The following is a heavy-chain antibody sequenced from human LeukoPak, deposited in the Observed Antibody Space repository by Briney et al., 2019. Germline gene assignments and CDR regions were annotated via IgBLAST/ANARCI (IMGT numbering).Heavy chain of an antibody. CDR1: GITLSSYW. V-gene: IGHV3-7*01. J-gene: IGHJ6*03. CDR2: IKEDGIEK. Sequence: PGGSLRLXCAASGITLSSYWMGWVRRAPGKGLESVANIKEDGIEKYYVDSVKGRFTISRDNAKNSLYLQMNSLRVEDTAVYYCARELNYYQYMDVWGKGTTVTVSS. CDR3: ARELNYYQYMDV.